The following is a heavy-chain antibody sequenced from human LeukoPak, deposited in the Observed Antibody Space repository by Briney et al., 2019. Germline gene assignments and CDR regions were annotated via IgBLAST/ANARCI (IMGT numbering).Heavy chain of an antibody. CDR3: VVQDIVVVVVPFIDY. Sequence: GGSLRLSCSASGFTFSSYAMHWVRQAPGKGLEYVSAISSNGGSTYYADSVKGRFTISRDNSKNTLYLQMSSLRAEDTAVYHCVVQDIVVVVVPFIDYWGQGTLVTVSS. V-gene: IGHV3-64D*09. D-gene: IGHD2-15*01. J-gene: IGHJ4*02. CDR2: ISSNGGST. CDR1: GFTFSSYA.